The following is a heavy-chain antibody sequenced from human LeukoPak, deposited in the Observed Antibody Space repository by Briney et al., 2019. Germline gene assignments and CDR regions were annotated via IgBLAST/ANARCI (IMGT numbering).Heavy chain of an antibody. CDR2: INHSGST. CDR3: ARGLLYRSSWAY. D-gene: IGHD6-13*01. V-gene: IGHV4-34*01. Sequence: SETLSLTCAVYGGSFSGYYWSWIRQPPGKGMEWIGEINHSGSTNYNPSLKSRVTISVDTSKNQFSLKLSSVTAADTAVYYCARGLLYRSSWAYWGQGTLVTVSS. J-gene: IGHJ4*02. CDR1: GGSFSGYY.